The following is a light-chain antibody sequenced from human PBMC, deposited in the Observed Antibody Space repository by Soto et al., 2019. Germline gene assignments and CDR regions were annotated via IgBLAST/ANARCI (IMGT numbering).Light chain of an antibody. V-gene: IGKV3-15*01. CDR1: QSVSSN. CDR3: QQYNNWPSWT. Sequence: EIVMTQAPATLSLSPGERATLSCRASQSVSSNLAWYQQKPGQAPRLLIYDASTRATDIPARFSGSGSGTEFTLTISSLQSEDFAVYYCQQYNNWPSWTFGQGTKVEIK. J-gene: IGKJ1*01. CDR2: DAS.